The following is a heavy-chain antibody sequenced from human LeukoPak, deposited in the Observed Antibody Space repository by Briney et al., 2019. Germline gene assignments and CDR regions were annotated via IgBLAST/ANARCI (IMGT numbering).Heavy chain of an antibody. D-gene: IGHD2-2*01. CDR2: ISGSGGST. CDR3: AKVAPALIVVVPAAMLRDNWFDP. J-gene: IGHJ5*02. Sequence: GGSLRLSCAASGFTFSSYAMSWVRQAPGKGLEWVSAISGSGGSTYYADSVKGRFTISRDNSKNTLYLQMNSLRAEDTAVYYCAKVAPALIVVVPAAMLRDNWFDPWGQGTLVTVSS. CDR1: GFTFSSYA. V-gene: IGHV3-23*01.